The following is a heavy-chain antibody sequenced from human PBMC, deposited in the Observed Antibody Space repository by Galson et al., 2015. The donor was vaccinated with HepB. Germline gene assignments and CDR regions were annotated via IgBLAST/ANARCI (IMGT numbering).Heavy chain of an antibody. Sequence: SLRLSCAASGFTVSSNYMSWVRQAPGKGLEWVSVIYSGGSTYYADSVKGRFTISRDNSKNTLYLEMNSLRAEDTAVYYCARTGAVAGNPVDYWGQGTLVTVSS. J-gene: IGHJ4*02. V-gene: IGHV3-53*01. CDR1: GFTVSSNY. CDR2: IYSGGST. CDR3: ARTGAVAGNPVDY. D-gene: IGHD6-19*01.